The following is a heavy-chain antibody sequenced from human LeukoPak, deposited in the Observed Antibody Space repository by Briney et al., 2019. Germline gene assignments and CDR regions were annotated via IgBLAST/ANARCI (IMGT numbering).Heavy chain of an antibody. J-gene: IGHJ4*02. Sequence: PSESLSLTCTVSGGSISTYYMSWIRQPPGKGLEWIGSIYYTGSTNYNPSLKSRVTISLDTSKNQLSLKLNSVTAADTAVYYCASGFDYTNSWSKFDYWGQGTLVTVSS. CDR2: IYYTGST. CDR1: GGSISTYY. CDR3: ASGFDYTNSWSKFDY. V-gene: IGHV4-59*01. D-gene: IGHD6-13*01.